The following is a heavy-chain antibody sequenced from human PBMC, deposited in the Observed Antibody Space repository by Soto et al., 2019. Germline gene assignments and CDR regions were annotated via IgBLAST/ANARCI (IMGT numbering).Heavy chain of an antibody. CDR3: ARDSGTWTRDAFDI. D-gene: IGHD3-10*01. CDR1: GFTFSSYG. CDR2: IWYDGSNK. V-gene: IGHV3-33*01. J-gene: IGHJ3*02. Sequence: QVQLVESGGGVVQPGRSLRLSCAASGFTFSSYGMHWVRQAPGKGLEWVAVIWYDGSNKYYADSVKGRFTISRDNSKNTLYLQMNSLRAEDTAVYYCARDSGTWTRDAFDIWGQGTMVTVSS.